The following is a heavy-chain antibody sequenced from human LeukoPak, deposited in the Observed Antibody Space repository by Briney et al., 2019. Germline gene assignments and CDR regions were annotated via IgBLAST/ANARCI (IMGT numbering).Heavy chain of an antibody. CDR3: AGRIQLWYDFDY. CDR2: IYYSGST. D-gene: IGHD5-18*01. J-gene: IGHJ4*02. CDR1: GGSISSSSYY. Sequence: SETLTLPCTVSGGSISSSSYYWGRIRQPPGKVLEWIGSIYYSGSTYYNPSLKSRVTISVDTSKNQFSLKLSSVSAAGTAVCYCAGRIQLWYDFDYWGQGTLVTVSS. V-gene: IGHV4-39*01.